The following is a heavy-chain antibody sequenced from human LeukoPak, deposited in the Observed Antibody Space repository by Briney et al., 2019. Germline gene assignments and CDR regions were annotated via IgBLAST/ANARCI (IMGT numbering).Heavy chain of an antibody. CDR1: GGSISSRSYY. J-gene: IGHJ4*02. Sequence: SETLSLTCTVSGGSISSRSYYWGWIRQPPGEGLEWIGCIYYSGSTYYNPSLKSRVTISVDTSKNQFSLKLSSVTAADTAVYYCARLHSSSWFDYWGQGTLVTVSS. CDR2: IYYSGST. V-gene: IGHV4-39*07. CDR3: ARLHSSSWFDY. D-gene: IGHD6-13*01.